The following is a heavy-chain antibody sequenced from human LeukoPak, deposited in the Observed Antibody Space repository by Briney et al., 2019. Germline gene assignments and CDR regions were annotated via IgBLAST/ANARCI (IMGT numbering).Heavy chain of an antibody. Sequence: SETLSLTCTVSGGSISIYYWSWIRQPPGKGLEWIGYIYDSGSTNYNPSLKSRVTISVDTSKNQFSLKLSSVTAADTAVYFCARDRIAVSDPPNWFDPWGQGTLVTVSS. CDR3: ARDRIAVSDPPNWFDP. CDR1: GGSISIYY. CDR2: IYDSGST. J-gene: IGHJ5*02. V-gene: IGHV4-59*01. D-gene: IGHD6-19*01.